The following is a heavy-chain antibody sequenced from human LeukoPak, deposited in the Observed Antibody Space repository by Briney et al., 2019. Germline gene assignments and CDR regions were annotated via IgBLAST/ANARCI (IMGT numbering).Heavy chain of an antibody. Sequence: GESLKISCKGSGYSFTSYWLGWVRQMPGKGPEWMGIFYPGDSDNRYSPSFQGQVTISAVKSISTAYLQWSSLKASDTAMYYCARLAGSFPYNWFDPWGQGTLVTVSS. CDR3: ARLAGSFPYNWFDP. V-gene: IGHV5-51*01. CDR1: GYSFTSYW. CDR2: FYPGDSDN. J-gene: IGHJ5*02. D-gene: IGHD3-10*01.